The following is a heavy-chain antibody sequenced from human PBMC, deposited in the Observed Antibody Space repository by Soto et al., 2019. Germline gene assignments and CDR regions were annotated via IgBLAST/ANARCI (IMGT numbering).Heavy chain of an antibody. V-gene: IGHV1-69*06. Sequence: SVKVSCKASGGTFSSYAISWVRQAPGQGLEWMGGIIPIFGTANYAQKFQGRVTITADKSTSTAYMELSSLRSEDTAVYYCARSVTIFGVVNYGMDVWGQGTTVTVSS. CDR1: GGTFSSYA. CDR2: IIPIFGTA. CDR3: ARSVTIFGVVNYGMDV. D-gene: IGHD3-3*01. J-gene: IGHJ6*02.